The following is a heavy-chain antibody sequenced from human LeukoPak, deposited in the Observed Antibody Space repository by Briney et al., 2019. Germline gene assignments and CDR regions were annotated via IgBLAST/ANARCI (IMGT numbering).Heavy chain of an antibody. Sequence: SETLSLTCTVSGGSISTYYWSWIRQPPGKGLEWIGYIYYSGSSNYNPSLKSRVTISVDTSKNQISLKLTSVTAADTAVYYCARANRYDLFFDYWGQGTLVTVSS. CDR2: IYYSGSS. J-gene: IGHJ4*02. V-gene: IGHV4-59*01. CDR1: GGSISTYY. CDR3: ARANRYDLFFDY. D-gene: IGHD5-12*01.